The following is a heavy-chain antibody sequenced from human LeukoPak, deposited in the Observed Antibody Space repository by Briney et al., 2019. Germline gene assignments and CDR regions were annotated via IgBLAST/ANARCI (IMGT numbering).Heavy chain of an antibody. D-gene: IGHD1-26*01. CDR2: ISSSSSYI. J-gene: IGHJ3*02. Sequence: KPGGSLRLSCAASGFTFSSYSMNWVRQAPGKGLEWVSSISSSSSYIYYADSVKGRFTISRDNAKNSLYLQMNSLRAEDTAVYYCAREGALLLNAFDIWGQGTMVTVSS. CDR1: GFTFSSYS. CDR3: AREGALLLNAFDI. V-gene: IGHV3-21*01.